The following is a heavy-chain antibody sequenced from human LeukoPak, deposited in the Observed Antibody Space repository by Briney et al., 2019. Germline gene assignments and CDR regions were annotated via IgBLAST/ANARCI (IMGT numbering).Heavy chain of an antibody. J-gene: IGHJ4*02. CDR3: VKDRTGTYTLDY. CDR1: GFTFSNYA. V-gene: IGHV3-30-3*01. CDR2: ISDDGSRQ. Sequence: PGRSLRLSCAATGFTFSNYAIHWGRQAPGKGLEWVAFISDDGSRQHYADSVKGRFTISRDNSKNTLNLQMNSLRAEDTAVYHCVKDRTGTYTLDYWGQGTLVTVSS. D-gene: IGHD3-10*01.